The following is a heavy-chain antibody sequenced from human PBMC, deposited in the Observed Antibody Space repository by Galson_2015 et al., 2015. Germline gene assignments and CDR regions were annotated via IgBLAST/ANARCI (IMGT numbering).Heavy chain of an antibody. CDR3: ARVVTIFGVVHFDY. CDR1: GYTFTSYD. CDR2: MNPKSGNT. J-gene: IGHJ4*02. D-gene: IGHD3-3*01. V-gene: IGHV1-8*01. Sequence: SVKVSCKASGYTFTSYDINWVRQAPGQGLEWMGWMNPKSGNTGYAQKFQGRVSMTRNSSISTAYMELSSLRSEDTAVYYCARVVTIFGVVHFDYWGQGTLVTVSS.